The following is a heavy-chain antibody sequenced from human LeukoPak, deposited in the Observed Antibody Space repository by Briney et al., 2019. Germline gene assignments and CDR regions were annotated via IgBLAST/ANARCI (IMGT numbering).Heavy chain of an antibody. CDR3: AKVIVGATYYFDY. J-gene: IGHJ4*02. D-gene: IGHD1-26*01. CDR1: GFTFSSYA. CDR2: ISGSGGST. V-gene: IGHV3-23*01. Sequence: GGSLRLSCAASGFTFSSYAMSWVRQAPGKGLEWVSAISGSGGSTYYADSVKGRFTISRDNSKNTLYLQMNSLRAEGTAVYYCAKVIVGATYYFDYWGQGTLVTVSS.